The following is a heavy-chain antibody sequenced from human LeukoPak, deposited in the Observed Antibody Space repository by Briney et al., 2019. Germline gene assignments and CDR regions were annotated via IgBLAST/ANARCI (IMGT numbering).Heavy chain of an antibody. V-gene: IGHV4-59*08. J-gene: IGHJ6*02. D-gene: IGHD2/OR15-2a*01. CDR2: IYYSGSI. Sequence: PSETLSLTCTVSGGSISSYYWSWIRQPPGKGLEWIGYIYYSGSINYSPSLKNRVTISVDTSKKQFSLKLSSVTAADTAVYYCARRLRAFGYYYYAVDVWGQGTTVTVSS. CDR1: GGSISSYY. CDR3: ARRLRAFGYYYYAVDV.